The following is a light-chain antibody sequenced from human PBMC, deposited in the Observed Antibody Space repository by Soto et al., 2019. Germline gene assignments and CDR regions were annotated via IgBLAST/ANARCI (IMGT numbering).Light chain of an antibody. J-gene: IGLJ2*01. CDR3: AAWDDRLNGVV. CDR1: SSNIGTNT. V-gene: IGLV1-44*01. Sequence: QSVLTQPPSASGTPGQRVTISCSGSSSNIGTNTANWYQQLPGTAPKLLISSNNQRPSGVPDRFSGSKSGTSASLAISGLQSADEADYYCAAWDDRLNGVVFGGGTKLTVL. CDR2: SNN.